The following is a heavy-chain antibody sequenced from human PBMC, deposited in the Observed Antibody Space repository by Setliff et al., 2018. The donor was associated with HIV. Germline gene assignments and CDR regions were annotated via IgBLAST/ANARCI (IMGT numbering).Heavy chain of an antibody. D-gene: IGHD1-7*01. CDR3: ARDAGVGTTYFDY. CDR2: ISGSGGST. CDR1: GFTFSSYA. Sequence: GGSLRLSCAASGFTFSSYAMSWVRQAPGKGLEWVSTISGSGGSTYYADSVKGRFTISRDNSKSTLYLQMGSLRAEDMAVYYCARDAGVGTTYFDYWGQGTLVTVSS. J-gene: IGHJ4*02. V-gene: IGHV3-23*01.